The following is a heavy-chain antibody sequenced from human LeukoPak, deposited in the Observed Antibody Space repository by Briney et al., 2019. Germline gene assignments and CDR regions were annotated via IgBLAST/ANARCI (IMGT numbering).Heavy chain of an antibody. J-gene: IGHJ4*02. CDR3: AREGTINYYFDY. CDR1: GGSISSNNW. D-gene: IGHD3-10*01. Sequence: PSGTLSLTCAVSGGSISSNNWWGWVRQPPGKGLEWIGEIYHSGSPNYNPSLKSRVTISVDTSKNQFSLKLSSVTAADTAVYYCAREGTINYYFDYWGQGTLVTVSS. CDR2: IYHSGSP. V-gene: IGHV4-4*02.